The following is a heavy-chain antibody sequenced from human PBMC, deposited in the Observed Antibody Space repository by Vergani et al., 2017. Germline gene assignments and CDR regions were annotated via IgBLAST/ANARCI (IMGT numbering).Heavy chain of an antibody. J-gene: IGHJ2*01. CDR2: IDRNYGVK. CDR3: VKDNDYDADGPFDL. V-gene: IGHV3-9*01. Sequence: VEAGGGLVQPGGSLRLSCTASGFTFQAFAFHLVRQVSGGGLEWVSGIDRNYGVKNGNSFEGRFSISGDNAKKAVFLQMNNLRHEDTALYFCVKDNDYDADGPFDLWGRGTLVTVSS. CDR1: GFTFQAFA. D-gene: IGHD3-16*01.